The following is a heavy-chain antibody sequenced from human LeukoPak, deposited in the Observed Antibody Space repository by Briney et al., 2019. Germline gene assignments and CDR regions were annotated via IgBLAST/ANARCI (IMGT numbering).Heavy chain of an antibody. CDR2: INPSGGST. Sequence: TSVKVSCKASGYTFTSYYMHWMRQAPVQGLEWMGIINPSGGSTSYAQKFQGRVSMTRDTSTSTVYMEPSSLRSEDTAVYYCAREYRYYYDSSGYHYFDYWGQGTLVTVSS. V-gene: IGHV1-46*01. J-gene: IGHJ4*02. CDR1: GYTFTSYY. CDR3: AREYRYYYDSSGYHYFDY. D-gene: IGHD3-22*01.